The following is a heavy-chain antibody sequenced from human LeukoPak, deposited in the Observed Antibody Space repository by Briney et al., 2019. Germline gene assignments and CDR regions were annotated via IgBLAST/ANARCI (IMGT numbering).Heavy chain of an antibody. CDR2: INHSGST. D-gene: IGHD3-10*01. V-gene: IGHV4-34*01. CDR3: ARDRYGADGPVPRDAFDI. Sequence: SETLSLTCAVYGGSFSGYYWSWIRQPPGKGLEWIGEINHSGSTNYNPSLKSRVTISVDTSKNQFSLKLSSVTAADTAVYYCARDRYGADGPVPRDAFDIWGQGTMVTVSS. CDR1: GGSFSGYY. J-gene: IGHJ3*02.